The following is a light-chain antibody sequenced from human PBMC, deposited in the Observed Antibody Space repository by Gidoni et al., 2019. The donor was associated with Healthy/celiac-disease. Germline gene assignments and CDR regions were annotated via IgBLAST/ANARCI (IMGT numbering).Light chain of an antibody. CDR3: CSYAGSYTLEV. J-gene: IGLJ2*01. CDR2: DVS. CDR1: SSDVGGYNY. Sequence: QSALTQPRSVSGSPGRSVTISCTGTSSDVGGYNYVSWYQQHPGKAPKLMIYDVSKRPSGVPDRFSGSKSGNTASLTISGLQAEDEADYYCCSYAGSYTLEVFGGGTKLTVL. V-gene: IGLV2-11*01.